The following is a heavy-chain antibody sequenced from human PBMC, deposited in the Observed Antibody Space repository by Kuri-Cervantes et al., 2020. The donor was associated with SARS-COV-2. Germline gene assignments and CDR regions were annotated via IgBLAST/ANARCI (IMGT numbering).Heavy chain of an antibody. D-gene: IGHD6-13*01. J-gene: IGHJ4*02. CDR2: ISSSGSTM. Sequence: GGSLRLSCAASGFTFSSYGMNWVRQAPGKGLEWVSYISSSGSTMYYADSVKGRFTISRDNAKNSLYLQMNSLRAEDTAVYYCARALSIAAAGTFFDYWGQGTLVTVSS. V-gene: IGHV3-48*04. CDR3: ARALSIAAAGTFFDY. CDR1: GFTFSSYG.